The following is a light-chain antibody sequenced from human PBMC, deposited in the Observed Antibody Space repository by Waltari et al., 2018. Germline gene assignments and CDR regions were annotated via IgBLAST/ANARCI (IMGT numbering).Light chain of an antibody. CDR1: QTIRTTY. J-gene: IGKJ4*01. Sequence: EIVLTQSPGTLSLSPGEGATLSCRTSQTIRTTYLAWYQQKPGQAPTLLIYGTFSRATGIPDRFTGSGSGTDFSLTISSLEAEDSATYYCQQYDISPLTFGGGTKVEIK. V-gene: IGKV3-20*01. CDR3: QQYDISPLT. CDR2: GTF.